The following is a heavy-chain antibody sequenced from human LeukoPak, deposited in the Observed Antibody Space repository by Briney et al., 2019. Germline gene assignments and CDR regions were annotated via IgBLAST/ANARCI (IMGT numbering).Heavy chain of an antibody. Sequence: PSQTLSLTCTVSGGSISSGDYYWSWIRQPPGKGLEWIGYIYYSGSTYYNPSLKSRITISVDTSKNQFSLKLSSMTAADTAVYYCARARTRLGYYYDSRGFLDHWGQGTLVTVSS. CDR2: IYYSGST. D-gene: IGHD3-22*01. CDR3: ARARTRLGYYYDSRGFLDH. V-gene: IGHV4-30-4*08. CDR1: GGSISSGDYY. J-gene: IGHJ4*02.